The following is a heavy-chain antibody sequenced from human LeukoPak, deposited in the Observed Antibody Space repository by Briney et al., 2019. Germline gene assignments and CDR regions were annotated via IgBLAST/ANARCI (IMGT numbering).Heavy chain of an antibody. D-gene: IGHD5-18*01. CDR2: IKSKTDGGTT. CDR1: GFTFSNAW. V-gene: IGHV3-15*01. Sequence: GGSLRLSCAASGFTFSNAWMSWVRQAPGKGLEWVGRIKSKTDGGTTDYAAPVKGRFTISRDDSKNTLYLQMNSLKTEDTAVYYCTTDFPRPWIQLWLDYFDYWGQGTLVTVSS. CDR3: TTDFPRPWIQLWLDYFDY. J-gene: IGHJ4*02.